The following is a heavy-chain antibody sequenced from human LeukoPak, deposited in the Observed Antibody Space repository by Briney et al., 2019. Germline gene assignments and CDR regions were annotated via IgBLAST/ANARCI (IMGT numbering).Heavy chain of an antibody. Sequence: GGSLRLSCAASGFTFSSSALHWVRQAPGEGLEWVAVIAYDGSHKYSADSVKGRFTISRDNSKNTVYLQMNSLRTEDTAVYYCARDGSGAAADYQYYYGMDVWGQGTTVTVSS. J-gene: IGHJ6*02. CDR3: ARDGSGAAADYQYYYGMDV. V-gene: IGHV3-30-3*01. CDR2: IAYDGSHK. CDR1: GFTFSSSA. D-gene: IGHD6-25*01.